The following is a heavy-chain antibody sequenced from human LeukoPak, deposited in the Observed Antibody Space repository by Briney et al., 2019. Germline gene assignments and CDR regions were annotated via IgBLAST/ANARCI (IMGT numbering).Heavy chain of an antibody. Sequence: SETLSLTCAVYGGSFSGYYWSSIRQPPGKGLEWIGEINHSGSTNYNPSRKTRDTISVVTSKNQFSLKLSSVTAADTAVYYCARTSRWSSSWYPPNRVDYWGQGTLVTVSS. V-gene: IGHV4-34*01. D-gene: IGHD6-13*01. J-gene: IGHJ4*02. CDR1: GGSFSGYY. CDR2: INHSGST. CDR3: ARTSRWSSSWYPPNRVDY.